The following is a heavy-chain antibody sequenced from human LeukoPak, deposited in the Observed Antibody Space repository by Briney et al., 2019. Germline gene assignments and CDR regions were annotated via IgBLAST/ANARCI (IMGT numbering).Heavy chain of an antibody. CDR1: GFTVSSNY. CDR3: ARGPYSSSWYLSIGFDY. J-gene: IGHJ4*02. CDR2: IYSGGST. Sequence: GGSLRLSCAASGFTVSSNYMSWVRQAPGKGLEWVSVIYSGGSTYYADSVKGRFTISRDNSKNMLYLQMNSLRAEDTAVYYCARGPYSSSWYLSIGFDYWGQGTLVTVSS. V-gene: IGHV3-53*01. D-gene: IGHD6-13*01.